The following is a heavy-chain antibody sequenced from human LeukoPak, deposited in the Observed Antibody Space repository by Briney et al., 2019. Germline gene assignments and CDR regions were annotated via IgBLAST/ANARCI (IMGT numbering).Heavy chain of an antibody. V-gene: IGHV4-34*01. D-gene: IGHD3-22*01. CDR2: INHSGST. J-gene: IGHJ4*02. Sequence: PSETLSLTCAVYGGSFSGYYWSWIRQPPGKGLEWIGEINHSGSTNYNPSLKSRVTISVDTSKNQFSLKLSSVTPADTAVYYCARENLGSSGYYYGFDYWGQGTLVTVSS. CDR3: ARENLGSSGYYYGFDY. CDR1: GGSFSGYY.